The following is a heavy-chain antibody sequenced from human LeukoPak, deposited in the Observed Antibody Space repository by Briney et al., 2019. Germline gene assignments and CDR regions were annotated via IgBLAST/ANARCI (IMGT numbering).Heavy chain of an antibody. CDR1: GGSMNSYY. V-gene: IGHV4-59*08. J-gene: IGHJ2*01. CDR3: ARREVTTSWYFDL. Sequence: SETLSLTCTVSGGSMNSYYWSWIRQPPGKGLEWIGYIYYSGSTNYNPSLKSRVTISVDTSKNQFSLKMNSVTAADTAVYYCARREVTTSWYFDLWGRGTLVTVSS. D-gene: IGHD4-17*01. CDR2: IYYSGST.